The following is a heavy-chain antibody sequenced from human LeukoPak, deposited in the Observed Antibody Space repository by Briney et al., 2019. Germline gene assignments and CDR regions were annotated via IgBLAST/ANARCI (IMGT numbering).Heavy chain of an antibody. Sequence: SQTLSLTCTVSGGSISSGGYYWSWIRQHPGKGLEWIGYIYYSGSTYYNPSLKSRVTISVDTSKNQFSLKLSSVTAADTAVYYCARIIVVVPAATSGWFDPWGQGTLVTVSS. J-gene: IGHJ5*02. CDR1: GGSISSGGYY. CDR2: IYYSGST. D-gene: IGHD2-2*01. CDR3: ARIIVVVPAATSGWFDP. V-gene: IGHV4-31*03.